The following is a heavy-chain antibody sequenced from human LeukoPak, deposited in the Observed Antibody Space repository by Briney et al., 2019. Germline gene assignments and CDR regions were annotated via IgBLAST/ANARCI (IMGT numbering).Heavy chain of an antibody. Sequence: SETLSLTCTVSGGSISSYYWSWIRQPPGKGLEWIGYIYYSGSTNYNPSLKSRVAISVDTSKNQFSLKLSSVTAADTAVYYCARFAVVTGFDYWGQGTLVTVSS. J-gene: IGHJ4*02. CDR1: GGSISSYY. V-gene: IGHV4-59*01. CDR3: ARFAVVTGFDY. CDR2: IYYSGST. D-gene: IGHD2-21*01.